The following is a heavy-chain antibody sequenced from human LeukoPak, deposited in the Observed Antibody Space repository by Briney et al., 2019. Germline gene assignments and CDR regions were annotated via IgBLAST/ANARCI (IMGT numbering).Heavy chain of an antibody. Sequence: GGSLRLSCAASGFTFSNAWMTWVRQAPGKGLEWVGRIKSKTDGGTTDYAALVKGRFTISRDDSKNTLYLQMNSLKTEDTALYYCTTGGSGWYVGYWGQGTLVTVSS. D-gene: IGHD6-19*01. J-gene: IGHJ4*02. V-gene: IGHV3-15*01. CDR1: GFTFSNAW. CDR2: IKSKTDGGTT. CDR3: TTGGSGWYVGY.